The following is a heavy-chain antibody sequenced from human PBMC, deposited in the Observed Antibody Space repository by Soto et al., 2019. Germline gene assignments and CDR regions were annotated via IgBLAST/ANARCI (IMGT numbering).Heavy chain of an antibody. CDR3: AKDASYDFWSGYHPLGMDV. J-gene: IGHJ6*02. CDR1: GFTFSSYG. D-gene: IGHD3-3*01. V-gene: IGHV3-30*18. CDR2: ISYDGSNK. Sequence: PGGSLRLSCAASGFTFSSYGMHWVRQAPGKGLEWVAVISYDGSNKYYADSVKGRFTISRDNSKNTLYLQMNSLRAEDTAVYYCAKDASYDFWSGYHPLGMDVWSQGTTVTVS.